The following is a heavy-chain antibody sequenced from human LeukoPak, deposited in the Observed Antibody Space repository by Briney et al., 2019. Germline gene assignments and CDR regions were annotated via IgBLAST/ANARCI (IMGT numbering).Heavy chain of an antibody. J-gene: IGHJ6*03. V-gene: IGHV4-34*01. CDR2: INHRGST. CDR1: GGSFSGYY. CDR3: ASLARDIVVVPAAMQNDYYMDV. D-gene: IGHD2-2*01. Sequence: SETLSLTCVVYGGSFSGYYWSWIRQPPGKGLEWIGEINHRGSTNYNPSLKSRVTISVDTSKNQFSLKLSSVTAADTAVYYCASLARDIVVVPAAMQNDYYMDVWGKGTTVTISS.